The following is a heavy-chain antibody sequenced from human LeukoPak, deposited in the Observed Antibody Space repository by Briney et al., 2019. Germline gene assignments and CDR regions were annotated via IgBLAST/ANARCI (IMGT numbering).Heavy chain of an antibody. Sequence: SETPSLTCTGSGGSISSYYWSWIRQPPGKGLEWIGYIYYSGSTNYNPSLKSRVTISVETSKNEFSLKLRSVTAADTAVYYCARVTGYRIEDYFDYWGQGTLVTVSS. J-gene: IGHJ4*02. CDR3: ARVTGYRIEDYFDY. CDR2: IYYSGST. V-gene: IGHV4-59*01. CDR1: GGSISSYY. D-gene: IGHD6-13*01.